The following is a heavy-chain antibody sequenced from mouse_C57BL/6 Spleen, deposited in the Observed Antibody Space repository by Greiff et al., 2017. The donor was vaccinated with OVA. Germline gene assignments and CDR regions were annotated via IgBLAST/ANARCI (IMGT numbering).Heavy chain of an antibody. CDR1: GFTFSDYY. V-gene: IGHV5-16*01. CDR3: AREYFDV. Sequence: DVKLVESEGGLVQPGSSMKLSCTASGFTFSDYYMAWVRQVPEKGLEWVANINYDGSSTYYLDSLKSRFIISRDNAKNILYLQMSSLKSEDTATYYCAREYFDVWGTGTTVTVSS. CDR2: INYDGSST. J-gene: IGHJ1*03.